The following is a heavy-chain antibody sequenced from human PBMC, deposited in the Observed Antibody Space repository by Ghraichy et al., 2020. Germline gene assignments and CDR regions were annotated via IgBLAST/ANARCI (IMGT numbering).Heavy chain of an antibody. CDR3: ARAHVDTAMVSAFDI. D-gene: IGHD5-18*01. J-gene: IGHJ3*02. V-gene: IGHV1-18*01. CDR1: GYTFTSYG. CDR2: ISAYNGNT. Sequence: ASVKVSCKASGYTFTSYGISWVRQAPGQGLEWMGWISAYNGNTNYAQKLQGRVTMTTDTSTSTAYMELRSLRSDDTAVYYCARAHVDTAMVSAFDIWGQGTMVTVSS.